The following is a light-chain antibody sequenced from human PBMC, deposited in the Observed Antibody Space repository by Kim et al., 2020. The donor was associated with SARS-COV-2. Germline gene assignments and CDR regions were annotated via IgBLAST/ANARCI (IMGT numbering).Light chain of an antibody. V-gene: IGLV2-8*01. CDR1: SSDVGAYNY. CDR3: SSYAGTNNYVV. CDR2: EVS. Sequence: QSVTISCTGTSSDVGAYNYVSWYQQHPGKAPKLMIYEVSTRPSGVPDRFSGSKSGDTASLTVSGLQAEDEADYYCSSYAGTNNYVVFGGGTKLTVL. J-gene: IGLJ2*01.